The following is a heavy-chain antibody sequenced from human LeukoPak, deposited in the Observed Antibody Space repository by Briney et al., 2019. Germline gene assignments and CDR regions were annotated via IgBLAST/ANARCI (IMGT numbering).Heavy chain of an antibody. CDR2: IYYSGST. CDR1: GGSFSGYY. J-gene: IGHJ5*02. Sequence: SETLSLTCAVYGGSFSGYYWSWIRQPPGKGLEWIGSIYYSGSTYYNPSLKSRVTISVDTSKNQFSLKLSSVTAADTAVYYCARGQQLFDPWGQGTLVTVSS. D-gene: IGHD6-13*01. CDR3: ARGQQLFDP. V-gene: IGHV4-34*01.